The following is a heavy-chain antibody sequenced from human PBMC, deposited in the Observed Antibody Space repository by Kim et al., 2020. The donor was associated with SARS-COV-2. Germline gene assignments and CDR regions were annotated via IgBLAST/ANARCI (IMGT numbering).Heavy chain of an antibody. V-gene: IGHV4-4*07. Sequence: SETLSLTCTVSGDSLSSDYWSWNRQPAGKGLEWIGRIYTSGRPNYNPSLQSRVTMSVDMSKNQFSLKLSSVTAADTAVYYCASAFGHWGQGTLVTVSS. CDR1: GDSLSSDY. D-gene: IGHD3-16*01. J-gene: IGHJ1*01. CDR3: ASAFGH. CDR2: IYTSGRP.